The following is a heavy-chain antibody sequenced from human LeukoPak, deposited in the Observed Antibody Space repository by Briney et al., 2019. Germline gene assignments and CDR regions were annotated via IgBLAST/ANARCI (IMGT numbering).Heavy chain of an antibody. CDR2: IYYSGST. CDR3: ARRTRGYSYGSLDY. J-gene: IGHJ4*02. V-gene: IGHV4-39*01. CDR1: DSSVSSSGCY. D-gene: IGHD5-18*01. Sequence: SETLSRTCTGSDSSVSSSGCYWVWMGQPPGKELEWIGSIYYSGSTYYNPSLKSRVTISVDTSKNQFSLKLSSVTAADTAVYYCARRTRGYSYGSLDYWGQGTLVTVSS.